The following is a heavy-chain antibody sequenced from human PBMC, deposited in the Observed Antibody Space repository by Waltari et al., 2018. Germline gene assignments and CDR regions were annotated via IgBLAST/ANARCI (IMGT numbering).Heavy chain of an antibody. V-gene: IGHV3-7*01. CDR2: IKHDGTDK. CDR1: GISFSQYW. Sequence: EVLLVESGGDLVQPGGSLRLSCATSGISFSQYWMSWVRQSPGKGMEWVAIIKHDGTDKYYVDSVKGRFTVSRDNAKSSLYLQMNSLRVEDTAIYYCARDQADGTIAYFEYWGQGTLVTVSS. D-gene: IGHD6-13*01. J-gene: IGHJ4*02. CDR3: ARDQADGTIAYFEY.